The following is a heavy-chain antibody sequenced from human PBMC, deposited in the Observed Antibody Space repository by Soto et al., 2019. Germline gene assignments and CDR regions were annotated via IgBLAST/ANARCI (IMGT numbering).Heavy chain of an antibody. CDR1: GLSLSTTGVG. J-gene: IGHJ6*02. V-gene: IGHV2-5*02. CDR3: VQSRCGGDCLQSYSSHSYYGLDV. Sequence: QITLKESGPTLVKPTQTLTLTCTFSGLSLSTTGVGVGWIRQPPGKALEWLALIYWDDDKRYSPSLKSKLTITKETSKNQVVLTMTSMDPVDTATYYCVQSRCGGDCLQSYSSHSYYGLDVWGQGTTVTVSS. CDR2: IYWDDDK. D-gene: IGHD2-21*02.